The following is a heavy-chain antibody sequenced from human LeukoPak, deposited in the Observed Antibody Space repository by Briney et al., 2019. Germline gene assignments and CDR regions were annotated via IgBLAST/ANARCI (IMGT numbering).Heavy chain of an antibody. CDR3: ATSGWYLLPGVY. D-gene: IGHD6-19*01. V-gene: IGHV4-39*01. CDR1: GGSISTSSYY. J-gene: IGHJ4*02. Sequence: SETLSLTCTVSGGSISTSSYYWGWVRQPPGKGLEWIGSIYYSGSTYYNPSLESRVTISVDTSKNQFSLKLSSVTAADTAVYYCATSGWYLLPGVYWGQGTLVTVSS. CDR2: IYYSGST.